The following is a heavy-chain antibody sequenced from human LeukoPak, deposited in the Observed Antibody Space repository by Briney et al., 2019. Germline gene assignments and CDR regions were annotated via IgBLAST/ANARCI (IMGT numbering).Heavy chain of an antibody. V-gene: IGHV3-7*03. CDR2: IKQDGSQK. D-gene: IGHD6-13*01. CDR1: GFTFSSYW. J-gene: IGHJ4*02. Sequence: PGGSLRLSCAASGFTFSSYWMSWVRQAPGKGLEWVANIKQDGSQKYYVDSVKGRFTISRDNSKNTLYLQMNSLRVEDTAVYYCAKGHSSSWYGNYFGYWGQGTLVTVSS. CDR3: AKGHSSSWYGNYFGY.